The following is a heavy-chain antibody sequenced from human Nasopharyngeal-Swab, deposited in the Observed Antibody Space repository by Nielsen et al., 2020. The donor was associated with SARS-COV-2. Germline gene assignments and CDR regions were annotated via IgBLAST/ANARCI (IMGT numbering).Heavy chain of an antibody. Sequence: GESLKISCSASGFIFKNYAMNWVRQAPGRGLEWVSAISGADDSTKYADSVKGRFTISGDNSKNTLDLQMNSLRAEDTAMYYCAKDRDSGDDSGEYYHYYGMDVWGQGTSVTVS. CDR2: ISGADDST. V-gene: IGHV3-23*01. D-gene: IGHD5-12*01. CDR1: GFIFKNYA. J-gene: IGHJ6*02. CDR3: AKDRDSGDDSGEYYHYYGMDV.